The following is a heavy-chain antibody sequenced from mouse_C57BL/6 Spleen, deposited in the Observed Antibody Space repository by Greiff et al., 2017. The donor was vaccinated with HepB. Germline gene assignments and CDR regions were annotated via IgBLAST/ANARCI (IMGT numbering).Heavy chain of an antibody. CDR2: IDPSDSYT. J-gene: IGHJ2*01. V-gene: IGHV1-69*01. D-gene: IGHD2-4*01. CDR3: ARGGDYGFDY. Sequence: VKLMESGAELVMPGASVKLSCKASGYTFTSYWMHWVKQRPGQGLEWIGEIDPSDSYTNYNQKFKGKSTLTVDKSSSTAYMQLSSLTSEDSAVYYCARGGDYGFDYWGQGTTLTVSS. CDR1: GYTFTSYW.